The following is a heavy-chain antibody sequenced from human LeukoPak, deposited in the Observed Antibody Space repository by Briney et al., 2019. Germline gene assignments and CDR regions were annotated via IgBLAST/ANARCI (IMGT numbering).Heavy chain of an antibody. CDR3: ARDLFRAAGSNYYGMDV. CDR2: INPSGGTT. J-gene: IGHJ6*02. D-gene: IGHD2-21*01. V-gene: IGHV1-46*01. Sequence: GASVKVSCKASGYTFTSYYMHWVRQAPGQGLEWMGIINPSGGTTSYAQKFQGRVTLTRDTSTSTVYMEMRSLRSEDTAVYYCARDLFRAAGSNYYGMDVWGQGTTVTVS. CDR1: GYTFTSYY.